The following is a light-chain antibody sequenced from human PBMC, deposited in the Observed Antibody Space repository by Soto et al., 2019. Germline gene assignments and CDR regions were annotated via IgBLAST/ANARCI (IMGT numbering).Light chain of an antibody. V-gene: IGLV2-8*01. CDR1: SSDVGDDNY. Sequence: QSALTQPPSASGSPGQSVNISCTGTSSDVGDDNYVSWYQRHPGKAPKLMISEVSKRPSGVPDRFSGSKSGNTASLTVSGLQAEDEADYYCSSYAGSNNVVFGTGTKVTVL. CDR2: EVS. CDR3: SSYAGSNNVV. J-gene: IGLJ1*01.